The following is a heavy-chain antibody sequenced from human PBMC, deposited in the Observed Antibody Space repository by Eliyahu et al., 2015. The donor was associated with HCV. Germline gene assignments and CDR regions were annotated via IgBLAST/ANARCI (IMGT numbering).Heavy chain of an antibody. D-gene: IGHD5-12*01. CDR1: GYTFTANW. Sequence: EVQLVESGGGLIQPGGSLRLSCAASGYTFTANWLDWVRQAPGEGAGWVPRVNSDGSTTWYADSVRGRFTISRDNAKNMLYLQLNSLRVEDTAVYYCVRERPWLDYWGQGTQVTVSA. J-gene: IGHJ4*02. V-gene: IGHV3-74*01. CDR3: VRERPWLDY. CDR2: VNSDGSTT.